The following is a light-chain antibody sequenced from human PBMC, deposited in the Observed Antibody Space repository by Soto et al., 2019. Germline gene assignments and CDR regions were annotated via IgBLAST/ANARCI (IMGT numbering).Light chain of an antibody. Sequence: QSALTQPPSASGSPGQSVTISCAGTSSDVGGYNYVSWYQQHPGKAPKLMIYEVNRRSSGVPDRFSGSKSGNTASLTVSGRQAEDEADYYCSSYAGSSSVVFGGGTKVTVL. CDR2: EVN. CDR3: SSYAGSSSVV. CDR1: SSDVGGYNY. J-gene: IGLJ2*01. V-gene: IGLV2-8*01.